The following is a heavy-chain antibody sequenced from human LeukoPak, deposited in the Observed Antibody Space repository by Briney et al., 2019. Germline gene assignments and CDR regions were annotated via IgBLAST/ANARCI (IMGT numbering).Heavy chain of an antibody. J-gene: IGHJ3*02. CDR3: AKDHDYYDSGPI. Sequence: GGSLRLSCAASGFTFSSYAMNGVRQAPGKGLEWVSAISGSGDSTYYADSVKGRFTISRDNSKNTLSLQVNSLRAEDTAVYYCAKDHDYYDSGPIWGQGTMVTVSS. D-gene: IGHD3-10*01. CDR1: GFTFSSYA. V-gene: IGHV3-23*01. CDR2: ISGSGDST.